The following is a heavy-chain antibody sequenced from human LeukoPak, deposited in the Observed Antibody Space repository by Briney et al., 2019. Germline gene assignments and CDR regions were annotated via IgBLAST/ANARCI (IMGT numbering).Heavy chain of an antibody. CDR1: GGTFDSYA. Sequence: SVKVSCKASGGTFDSYAISWVRQAPGQGLEWMGGIIPIFGTANYAQKFQGRVTITADESTSTAYMELSSLRSEDTAVYYCAVGVVAATSASYYYYYGMDVWGQGTTVTVSS. CDR3: AVGVVAATSASYYYYYGMDV. CDR2: IIPIFGTA. J-gene: IGHJ6*02. D-gene: IGHD2-15*01. V-gene: IGHV1-69*13.